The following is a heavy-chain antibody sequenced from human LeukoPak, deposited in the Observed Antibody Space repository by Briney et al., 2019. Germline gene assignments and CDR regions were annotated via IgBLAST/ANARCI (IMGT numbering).Heavy chain of an antibody. D-gene: IGHD3-3*01. CDR2: IYYSGST. J-gene: IGHJ5*02. CDR3: ARGRSPMWSVGGYNWFDP. CDR1: GGSISSSSYY. V-gene: IGHV4-39*07. Sequence: PSETLSLTCTVSGGSISSSSYYWGWIRQPPGKGLEWIGSIYYSGSTYYNPSLKSRVTISADTSKNQFSLKLSSVTAADTAVYYCARGRSPMWSVGGYNWFDPWGQGTLVTVSS.